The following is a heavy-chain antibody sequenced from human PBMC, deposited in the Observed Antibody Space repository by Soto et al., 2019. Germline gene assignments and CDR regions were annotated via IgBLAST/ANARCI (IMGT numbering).Heavy chain of an antibody. V-gene: IGHV4-34*01. CDR1: GGSFSGYY. CDR3: AVTGYCSGGSCYSPHYYYYGMDV. CDR2: INHSGST. Sequence: ETLSLTCAVYGGSFSGYYWSWIRQPPGKGLEWIGEINHSGSTNYNSSLKSRVTISVDTSKNQFSLKLSSVTAADTAVYYCAVTGYCSGGSCYSPHYYYYGMDVWGQGTKVTVSS. J-gene: IGHJ6*02. D-gene: IGHD2-15*01.